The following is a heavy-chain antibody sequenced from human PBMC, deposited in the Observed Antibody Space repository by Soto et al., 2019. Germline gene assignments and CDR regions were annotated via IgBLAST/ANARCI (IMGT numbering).Heavy chain of an antibody. J-gene: IGHJ4*02. CDR2: ISGSGGST. D-gene: IGHD3-9*01. CDR3: AKTRYFDWSNPVDY. Sequence: GWSLTLSCASYVFTLISYAMSWVRQAPGKGLEWVSAISGSGGSTYYADSVKGRFTISRDNSKNTLYLQMNSLRAEDTAVYYCAKTRYFDWSNPVDYWGQGTLVTVSS. CDR1: VFTLISYA. V-gene: IGHV3-23*01.